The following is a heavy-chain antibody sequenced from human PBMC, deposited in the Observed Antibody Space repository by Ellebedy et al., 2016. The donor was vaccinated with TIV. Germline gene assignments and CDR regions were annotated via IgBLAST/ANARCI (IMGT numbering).Heavy chain of an antibody. CDR3: ARSRSSGWLHTPDY. CDR1: GYTFTSYG. CDR2: INPITGST. D-gene: IGHD6-19*01. Sequence: AASVKVSCKASGYTFTSYGISWVRQAPGQGLEWMGIINPITGSTTYAQKLQGRVTMTRDTSTTTVYMELSSLRSEDTAVYFCARSRSSGWLHTPDYWGQGILVTVSS. J-gene: IGHJ4*02. V-gene: IGHV1-46*04.